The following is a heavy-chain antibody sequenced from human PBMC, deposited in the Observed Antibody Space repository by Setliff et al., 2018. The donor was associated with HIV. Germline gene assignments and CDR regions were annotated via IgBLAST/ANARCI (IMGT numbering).Heavy chain of an antibody. CDR3: AKGDYYDTTYDAFDI. Sequence: PGGSLRLSCAVSGFTFSTYAMSWVRQAPGKGLEWVSTISAGGGSTYYADSVKGRFTISRDNSKNTLYLQMNSLRAEDTAVYYCAKGDYYDTTYDAFDIWGQGTMVTVSS. CDR1: GFTFSTYA. D-gene: IGHD3-22*01. J-gene: IGHJ3*02. CDR2: ISAGGGST. V-gene: IGHV3-23*01.